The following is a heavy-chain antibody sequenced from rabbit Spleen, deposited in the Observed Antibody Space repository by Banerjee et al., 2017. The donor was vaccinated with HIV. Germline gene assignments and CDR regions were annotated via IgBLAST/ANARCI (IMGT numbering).Heavy chain of an antibody. J-gene: IGHJ6*01. CDR3: ARDTSSSFSSYGMDL. V-gene: IGHV1S45*01. Sequence: QEQLTETGGDLVKPGASLTLTCKASGLDFSGDSYDSYMCWVRQAPGKGLEWIACIDIGSSGFTYFASWAKGRFTISKTSSTTVTLQMTSLTAADTATYFCARDTSSSFSSYGMDLWGPGTLVTVS. CDR2: IDIGSSGFT. D-gene: IGHD1-1*01. CDR1: GLDFSGDSY.